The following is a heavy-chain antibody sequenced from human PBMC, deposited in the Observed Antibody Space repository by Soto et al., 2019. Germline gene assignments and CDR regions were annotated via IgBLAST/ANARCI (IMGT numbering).Heavy chain of an antibody. Sequence: QLQLLESGPGLVKASETLSLTCNVSGGSISTSRSYWAWIRQPPGKGLEWLANIFYSGSTYYNPSLASRVTVSVDTSKNEFSLKLRPVTAADTAVYYCARQPTTGDTDLRFDPWGQGTLVTVSS. J-gene: IGHJ5*02. D-gene: IGHD2-21*01. CDR3: ARQPTTGDTDLRFDP. V-gene: IGHV4-39*01. CDR2: IFYSGST. CDR1: GGSISTSRSY.